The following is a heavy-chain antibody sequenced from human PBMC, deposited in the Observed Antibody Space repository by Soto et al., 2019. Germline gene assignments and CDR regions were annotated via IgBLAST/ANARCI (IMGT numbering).Heavy chain of an antibody. Sequence: QVQLVQSGAEVKKPGSSVKVSCKASGGTFSSYTISWVRQAPGQGLEWMGRIIPILGIANYAQKFQGRVTITADKPTSTAYMELSSLRSEDTAVYYSARDLPAIAARPGVDYWGQGTLVTVSS. D-gene: IGHD6-6*01. J-gene: IGHJ4*02. CDR1: GGTFSSYT. V-gene: IGHV1-69*08. CDR2: IIPILGIA. CDR3: ARDLPAIAARPGVDY.